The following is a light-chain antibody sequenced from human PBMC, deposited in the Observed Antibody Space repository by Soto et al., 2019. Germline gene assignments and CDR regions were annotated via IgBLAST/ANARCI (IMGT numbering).Light chain of an antibody. V-gene: IGLV2-23*02. CDR1: SSDIGSYNL. CDR2: EAT. Sequence: QSVLTQPASVSGSPGQSITISCTGTSSDIGSYNLVSWYQQQPGKAPKIMIYEATKRPSGVSDRFSGSKSANTASLTISGLQAEDEADYYCCSYAGRSTLYVFGTGTKVT. J-gene: IGLJ1*01. CDR3: CSYAGRSTLYV.